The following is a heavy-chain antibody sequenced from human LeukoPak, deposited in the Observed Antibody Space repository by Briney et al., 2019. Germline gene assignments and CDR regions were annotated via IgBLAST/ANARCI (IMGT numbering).Heavy chain of an antibody. CDR3: ARYYYGSGRGANWFDP. Sequence: GESLKISCKGSGYRFTTYWIGWVRQMPGKGLEWMAIIYPGDSDTRYSPSFQGQVTISADKSISTAYLQWSSLKASDTAMYYCARYYYGSGRGANWFDPWGQGTLVTVSS. V-gene: IGHV5-51*01. CDR1: GYRFTTYW. D-gene: IGHD3-10*01. J-gene: IGHJ5*02. CDR2: IYPGDSDT.